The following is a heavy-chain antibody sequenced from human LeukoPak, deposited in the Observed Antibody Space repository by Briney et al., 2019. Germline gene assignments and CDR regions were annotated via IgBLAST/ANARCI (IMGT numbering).Heavy chain of an antibody. D-gene: IGHD3-22*01. CDR3: ASPSNNSRYAFDY. CDR1: GFTVSSNY. V-gene: IGHV3-53*01. CDR2: IYLGGGT. J-gene: IGHJ4*02. Sequence: GGSLRLSCAASGFTVSSNYMTWVRQAPGKGLEWVSVIYLGGGTHHADSVKGRFTISRDYSMNTLYLEMNSLRVEDTATYYCASPSNNSRYAFDYWGQGTLVTVSS.